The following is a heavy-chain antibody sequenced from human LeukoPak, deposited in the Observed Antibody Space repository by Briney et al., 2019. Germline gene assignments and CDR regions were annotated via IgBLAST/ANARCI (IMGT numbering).Heavy chain of an antibody. V-gene: IGHV3-53*01. CDR3: ARGATIFGVAEEYYFDY. J-gene: IGHJ4*02. CDR2: IYSGGST. Sequence: PGGSLRPSCAASGFTVSSNYMSWVRQAPGKGLEWVSVIYSGGSTYYADSVKGRFTISRDNSKNTLYLQMNSLRAEDTAVYYCARGATIFGVAEEYYFDYWGQGTLVTVSS. CDR1: GFTVSSNY. D-gene: IGHD3-3*01.